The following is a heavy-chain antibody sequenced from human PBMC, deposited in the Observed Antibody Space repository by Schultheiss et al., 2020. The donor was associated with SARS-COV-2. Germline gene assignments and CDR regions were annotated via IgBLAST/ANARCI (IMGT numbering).Heavy chain of an antibody. Sequence: GESLKISCAASGFTVSSNYMSWVRQAPGKGLEWVAVISYDGSNKYYADSVKGRFTISRDNSKNTLYLQMNSLRAEDTAVYYCARIGPLSGMDVWGKGTTVTVSS. CDR1: GFTVSSNY. V-gene: IGHV3-30*03. J-gene: IGHJ6*04. CDR3: ARIGPLSGMDV. CDR2: ISYDGSNK.